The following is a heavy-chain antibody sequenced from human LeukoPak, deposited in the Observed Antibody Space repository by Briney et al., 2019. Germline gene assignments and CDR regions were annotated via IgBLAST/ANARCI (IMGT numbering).Heavy chain of an antibody. D-gene: IGHD5-24*01. V-gene: IGHV1-2*06. Sequence: ASVKVSCKASGYTFTGYYMHWVRQAPGQRLEWMGRINPNSGGTNYAKKFQGRVTMTRNTSISTAYMELSRLRSDDTAVYYCARQRSRDGYTKWFDPWGQGTLVTVSS. CDR3: ARQRSRDGYTKWFDP. J-gene: IGHJ5*02. CDR1: GYTFTGYY. CDR2: INPNSGGT.